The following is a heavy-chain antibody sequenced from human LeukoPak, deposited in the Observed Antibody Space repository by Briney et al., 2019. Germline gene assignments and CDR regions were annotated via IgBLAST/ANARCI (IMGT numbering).Heavy chain of an antibody. J-gene: IGHJ5*02. CDR2: IDPSGGST. CDR1: AYTFNAYL. CDR3: ARDLGLRGVTNWFDP. Sequence: ASVKVSCKTSAYTFNAYLIHWVCQAPGQGLEWMGMIDPSGGSTAYAQKFQGRVTVTRDTSTSTLYMELSSLRSDDTAVYYCARDLGLRGVTNWFDPWGQGTLVTVS. D-gene: IGHD3-10*01. V-gene: IGHV1-46*02.